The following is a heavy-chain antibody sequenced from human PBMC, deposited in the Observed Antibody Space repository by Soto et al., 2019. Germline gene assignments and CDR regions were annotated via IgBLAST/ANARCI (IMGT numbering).Heavy chain of an antibody. J-gene: IGHJ4*02. D-gene: IGHD1-26*01. CDR2: ISGSGGST. CDR1: GFTFSSYA. V-gene: IGHV3-23*01. CDR3: AKDTSGSYYESNFDY. Sequence: VQLLESGGGLVQPGGSLRLSCAASGFTFSSYAMSWVRQAPGQGLEWVSAISGSGGSTYYADSVKGRFTISRDNSKYTRYLQMNSLRAEDTAVYYCAKDTSGSYYESNFDYWGQGTLVTVSS.